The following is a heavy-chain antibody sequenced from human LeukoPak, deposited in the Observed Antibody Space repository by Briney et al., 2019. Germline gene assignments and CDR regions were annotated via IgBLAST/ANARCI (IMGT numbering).Heavy chain of an antibody. CDR3: EREGPFDF. V-gene: IGHV3-7*01. Sequence: PGGCLRLSCAASGFTFRNYWMSWVRQAPGKGLEWVANIKQDGSEKYYVDSVKGRFTISRDNAKNSLYLQMNSLRTDDTAVYFCEREGPFDFWGQGTLVTVSS. CDR2: IKQDGSEK. J-gene: IGHJ4*02. CDR1: GFTFRNYW.